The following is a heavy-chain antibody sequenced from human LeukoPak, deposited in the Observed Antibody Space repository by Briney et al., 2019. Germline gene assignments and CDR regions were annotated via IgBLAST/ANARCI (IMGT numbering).Heavy chain of an antibody. CDR3: ASNYHDSSGYYYPDS. Sequence: GGSLRLSCAGSGFTISSTYMSWVRQAPGKGLEWVSIIYSGGSTYYADSVKGRSTISKDNSKNTLYLQMNSLRAEDTAVYYCASNYHDSSGYYYPDSWGQGTLVTVSS. V-gene: IGHV3-66*01. J-gene: IGHJ5*01. CDR1: GFTISSTY. D-gene: IGHD3-22*01. CDR2: IYSGGST.